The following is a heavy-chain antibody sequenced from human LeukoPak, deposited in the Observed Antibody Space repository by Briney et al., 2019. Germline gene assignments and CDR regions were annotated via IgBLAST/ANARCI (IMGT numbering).Heavy chain of an antibody. Sequence: SETLSLTCTVSGDSISSYYWSWIRQPAGNGLEWIGRMYTSGSTNYNPSLKSRVTMSIDTSKNQFSLRLSSVTAADTAVYYCAREDYTNYNRFDPWGQGTLVTVSS. D-gene: IGHD4-11*01. CDR3: AREDYTNYNRFDP. CDR2: MYTSGST. J-gene: IGHJ5*02. V-gene: IGHV4-4*07. CDR1: GDSISSYY.